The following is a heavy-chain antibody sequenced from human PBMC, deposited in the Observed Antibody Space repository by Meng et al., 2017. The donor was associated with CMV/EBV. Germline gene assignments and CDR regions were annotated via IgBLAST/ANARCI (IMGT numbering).Heavy chain of an antibody. CDR1: GGSFSGYY. Sequence: QVQLQHGGGGLLKPSETLSLTFAVYGGSFSGYYWSWIRQPPGRGLEWIGEINHSGSTNYNPSLKSRVTISVDTSKNQFSLKLSSVTAADTAVYYCARGGNWFDPWGQGTLVTVSS. J-gene: IGHJ5*02. V-gene: IGHV4-34*01. CDR2: INHSGST. CDR3: ARGGNWFDP.